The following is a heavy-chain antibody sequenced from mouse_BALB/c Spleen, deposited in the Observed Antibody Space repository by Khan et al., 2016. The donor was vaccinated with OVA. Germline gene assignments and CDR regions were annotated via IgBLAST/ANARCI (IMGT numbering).Heavy chain of an antibody. J-gene: IGHJ4*01. D-gene: IGHD2-3*01. CDR2: IWGDGST. CDR3: AKWGDGSTYAMDY. Sequence: QVQLKQSGPGLVAPSQSLSITCTVSGFSLTTYGVNWIRQPPGKGLEWLGVIWGDGSTNYHSALISRLSISTDNSKSQVFLKLNSLQTDDTATYYCAKWGDGSTYAMDYWGQGTSGTVSS. CDR1: GFSLTTYG. V-gene: IGHV2-3*01.